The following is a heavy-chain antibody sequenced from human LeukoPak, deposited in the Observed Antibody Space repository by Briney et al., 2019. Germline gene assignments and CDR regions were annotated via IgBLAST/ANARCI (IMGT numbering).Heavy chain of an antibody. V-gene: IGHV1-18*01. D-gene: IGHD1-26*01. CDR1: GYTFTSYG. CDR2: ISAYNVNT. Sequence: ASVKVSCKASGYTFTSYGISWVRQAPGEGLEWMGWISAYNVNTNYAQKLQGRVTMTTDTSTSTAYMELRSLRSEDTAVYYCARVWESCYYGMDVWGQGTTVTVSS. CDR3: ARVWESCYYGMDV. J-gene: IGHJ6*02.